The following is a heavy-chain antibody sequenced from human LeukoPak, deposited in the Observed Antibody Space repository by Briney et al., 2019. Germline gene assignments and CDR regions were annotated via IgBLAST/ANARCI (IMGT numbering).Heavy chain of an antibody. D-gene: IGHD3-10*01. CDR2: VGGSGGNI. J-gene: IGHJ4*02. Sequence: GGSLRLPCAASGFTFSSYAMSWVRQAPGKGLEWVSSVGGSGGNIFYADSVKGRFTVSRDNSNNTLFLQMNSLRAGDTAVYYCAKGSYYYGSGSLFAGWGQGTLVTVSS. CDR1: GFTFSSYA. CDR3: AKGSYYYGSGSLFAG. V-gene: IGHV3-23*01.